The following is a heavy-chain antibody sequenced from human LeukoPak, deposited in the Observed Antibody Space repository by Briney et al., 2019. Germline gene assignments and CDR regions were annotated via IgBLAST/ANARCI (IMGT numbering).Heavy chain of an antibody. CDR1: GGSISSYY. J-gene: IGHJ4*02. V-gene: IGHV4-59*01. D-gene: IGHD3-22*01. CDR3: ARVSYYYDSSGSKWVSFDY. Sequence: PSETLSLTCTVSGGSISSYYWSWIRQPPGKGLEWIGYIYYSGSTNYNPSLKSRVTISVDASKNQFSLKLSSVTAADTAVYYCARVSYYYDSSGSKWVSFDYWGQGTLVTVSS. CDR2: IYYSGST.